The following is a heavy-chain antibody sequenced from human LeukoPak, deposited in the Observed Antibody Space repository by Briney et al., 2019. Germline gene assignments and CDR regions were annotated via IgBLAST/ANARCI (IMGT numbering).Heavy chain of an antibody. D-gene: IGHD6-13*01. CDR1: GGSISSYY. CDR2: IYYSGST. V-gene: IGHV4-59*08. J-gene: IGHJ6*02. CDR3: ARQMVIAAAGTGDYYYGMDV. Sequence: SETLSLTCTVSGGSISSYYWSWIRQPPGKGLEWIGYIYYSGSTNYNPSLKSRVTISVDTSKNQFSLKLSSVTAADTAVYYRARQMVIAAAGTGDYYYGMDVWGQGTTVTVSS.